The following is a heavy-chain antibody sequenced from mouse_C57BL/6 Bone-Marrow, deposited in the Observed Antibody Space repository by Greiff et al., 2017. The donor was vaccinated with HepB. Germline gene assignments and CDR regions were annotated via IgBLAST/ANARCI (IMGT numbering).Heavy chain of an antibody. J-gene: IGHJ3*01. CDR1: GYTFTSYG. V-gene: IGHV1-81*01. Sequence: QVQLKESGAELARPGASVKLSCKASGYTFTSYGISWVKQRTGQGLEWIGEIYPRSGNTYYNEKFKGKATLTADKSSSTAYMELRSLTSEDSAVYFCAILRRVFAYWGQGTLVTVSA. CDR3: AILRRVFAY. CDR2: IYPRSGNT. D-gene: IGHD2-12*01.